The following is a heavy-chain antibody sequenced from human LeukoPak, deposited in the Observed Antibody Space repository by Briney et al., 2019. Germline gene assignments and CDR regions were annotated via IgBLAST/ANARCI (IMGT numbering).Heavy chain of an antibody. V-gene: IGHV4-61*01. D-gene: IGHD2-21*01. Sequence: SETLSLTCTVSGDSITSSHHYWSWIRQPPGKGLEWIGYIYYSGSTNYNPSLKSRVTISVDTSKNQFSLKLSSVTAADTAVYYCARSTPYCGGDCFGYWGQGTLVTVSS. CDR3: ARSTPYCGGDCFGY. CDR2: IYYSGST. CDR1: GDSITSSHHY. J-gene: IGHJ4*02.